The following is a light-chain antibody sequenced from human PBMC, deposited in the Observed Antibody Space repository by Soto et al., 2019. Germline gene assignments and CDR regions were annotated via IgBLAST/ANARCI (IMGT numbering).Light chain of an antibody. CDR2: GAS. V-gene: IGKV3-20*01. Sequence: EIVLTESPDTQSLSPGERATLSCRASQSVSSRYLAWYQQKAGQALRLLIYGASSRATGIPDRFSGSGSGTDFTLTISRLEPEDFAVYYCQHYGNSRTFGQGTKVDIK. J-gene: IGKJ1*01. CDR3: QHYGNSRT. CDR1: QSVSSRY.